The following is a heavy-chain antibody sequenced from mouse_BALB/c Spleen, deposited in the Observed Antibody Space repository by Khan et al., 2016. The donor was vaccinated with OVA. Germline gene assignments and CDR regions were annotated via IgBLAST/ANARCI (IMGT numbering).Heavy chain of an antibody. J-gene: IGHJ3*01. CDR3: ARSYDGAWFAY. CDR2: IYPGSGRT. D-gene: IGHD1-1*01. V-gene: IGHV1-81*01. CDR1: GYTFTDYV. Sequence: QVRLQQSGPELVKPGASVKMSCKAFGYTFTDYVISWVKQRTGQGLEWIGEIYPGSGRTYYNERFKGKATLTADKSSNTAYMQLSSLTSEDSAVYFCARSYDGAWFAYWGQGTPVTVSA.